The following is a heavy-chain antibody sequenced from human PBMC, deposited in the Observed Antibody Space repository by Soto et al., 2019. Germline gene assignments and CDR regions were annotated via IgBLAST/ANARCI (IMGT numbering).Heavy chain of an antibody. V-gene: IGHV3-9*01. Sequence: SLRLSCAASGFTFDDYAMHWVRQAPGKGLEWVSGISWNSGIIGYADSVKGRFTISRDNAKNSLYLQMNSLRAEDTALYYCASSRSYSSSSGFDYWGQGTLVTVSS. D-gene: IGHD6-6*01. CDR1: GFTFDDYA. CDR2: ISWNSGII. CDR3: ASSRSYSSSSGFDY. J-gene: IGHJ4*02.